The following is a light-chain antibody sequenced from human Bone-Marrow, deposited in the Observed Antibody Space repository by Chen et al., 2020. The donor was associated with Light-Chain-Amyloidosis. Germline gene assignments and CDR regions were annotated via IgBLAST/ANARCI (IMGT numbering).Light chain of an antibody. CDR1: NIGSTS. CDR2: DDS. CDR3: QVWDRSSERPV. Sequence: SYVLTQPSSVSVAPGQTATIACGGNNIGSTSVHWYQQTPGQAPPLVVYDDSDRPSGIPERLSGSNSGNTATLTISRVEAGDEADYYCQVWDRSSERPVFGGGTKLTVL. V-gene: IGLV3-21*02. J-gene: IGLJ3*02.